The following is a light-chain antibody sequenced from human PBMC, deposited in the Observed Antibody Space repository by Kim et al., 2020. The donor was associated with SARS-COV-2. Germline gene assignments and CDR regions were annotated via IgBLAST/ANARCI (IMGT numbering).Light chain of an antibody. CDR3: GTWDSSLSAVV. Sequence: GQKVTISCSGSSSNIGNNYVSWYQQLPGTAPKLLIYDNNKRPSGIPDRFSRSKSGTSATLGITGLQTGDEADYYCGTWDSSLSAVVFGGGTQLTVL. CDR2: DNN. V-gene: IGLV1-51*01. J-gene: IGLJ2*01. CDR1: SSNIGNNY.